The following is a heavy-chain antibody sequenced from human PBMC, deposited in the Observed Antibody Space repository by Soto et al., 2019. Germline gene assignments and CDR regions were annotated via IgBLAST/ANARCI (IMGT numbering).Heavy chain of an antibody. V-gene: IGHV1-2*02. J-gene: IGHJ4*02. CDR2: IDLDIGDT. D-gene: IGHD2-2*01. Sequence: QVQMVQSGAEVKKPGASVKVSCKASGHTFTGHHMHWVRQAPGQGLEWMGLIDLDIGDTTYAQKFQGRVTSPSDTSITTAYRELRGLRSDDTAVYYCALEPAGTAGFDYWGQGTLVTVSS. CDR3: ALEPAGTAGFDY. CDR1: GHTFTGHH.